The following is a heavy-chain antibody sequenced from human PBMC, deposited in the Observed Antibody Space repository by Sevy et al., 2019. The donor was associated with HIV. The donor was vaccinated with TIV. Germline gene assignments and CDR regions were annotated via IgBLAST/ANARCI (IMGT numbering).Heavy chain of an antibody. J-gene: IGHJ4*02. D-gene: IGHD5-18*01. Sequence: GGSLRLSCAASGFTFSSYSMNWVRQAPGKGLEWVSSISSSSSYIYYADSVKGRFTISRDNAKNSLYLQMNSLRAEDTAVYYCARDKDTAMADLDYWGQGTLVTVSS. V-gene: IGHV3-21*01. CDR2: ISSSSSYI. CDR1: GFTFSSYS. CDR3: ARDKDTAMADLDY.